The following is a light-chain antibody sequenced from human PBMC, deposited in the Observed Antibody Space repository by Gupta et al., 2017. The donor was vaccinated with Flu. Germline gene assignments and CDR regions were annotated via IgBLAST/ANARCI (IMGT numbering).Light chain of an antibody. CDR3: MQTLQLPIT. CDR1: QSLLHRNGYNY. CDR2: LSS. J-gene: IGKJ5*01. Sequence: SSCRSSQSLLHRNGYNYLGWFLQKPGQSPQLLMYLSSNRAPGVPDRFSGSGSGTDFTLKISRVEAEDVGVYYCMQTLQLPITFGHGTRLEIK. V-gene: IGKV2-28*01.